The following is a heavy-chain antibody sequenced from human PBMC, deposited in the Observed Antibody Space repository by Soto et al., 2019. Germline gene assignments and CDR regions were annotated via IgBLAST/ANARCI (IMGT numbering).Heavy chain of an antibody. D-gene: IGHD3-22*01. V-gene: IGHV4-31*03. CDR3: ASYYDSSGPTFDY. CDR1: GGSIRSGDHY. CDR2: IYYSGTT. J-gene: IGHJ4*02. Sequence: QVQLQESGPGLVKPSQTLSLTCTVSGGSIRSGDHYWSWVRKYPGKGLEWIGYIYYSGTTYDNPSLKSRLIISIDTSKNQFSLNLSSVTAADTAVYYCASYYDSSGPTFDYWGQGILVTVSS.